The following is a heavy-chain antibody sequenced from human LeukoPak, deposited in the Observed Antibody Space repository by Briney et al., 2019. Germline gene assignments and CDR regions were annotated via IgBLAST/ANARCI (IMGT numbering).Heavy chain of an antibody. CDR1: SGSLSSDNNY. CDR3: AREPFHSYGELLD. D-gene: IGHD3-10*01. CDR2: IYTSGRT. Sequence: PSETLSLTCTVSSGSLSSDNNYWNWIRQPAGRGLEWIGRIYTSGRTSYNPPLKSRVTISVDTSKNRFSLKLTSVTAADTAVYYCAREPFHSYGELLDWGRGTLVTVSS. J-gene: IGHJ4*02. V-gene: IGHV4-61*02.